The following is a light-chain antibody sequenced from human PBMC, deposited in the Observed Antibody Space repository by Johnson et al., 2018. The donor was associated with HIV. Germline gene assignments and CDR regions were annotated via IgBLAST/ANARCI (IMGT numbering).Light chain of an antibody. J-gene: IGLJ1*01. CDR3: GTWDSSLSAVP. V-gene: IGLV1-51*01. CDR1: SSNIGNNY. Sequence: QPVLTQPPSVSAAPGQKVTIFCSGSSSNIGNNYVSWYQQVPGTAPKLLIYDNNKRPSGIPDRFSGSKSGTSATLGITGLQTGDEADYYCGTWDSSLSAVPFGTGTKVTVL. CDR2: DNN.